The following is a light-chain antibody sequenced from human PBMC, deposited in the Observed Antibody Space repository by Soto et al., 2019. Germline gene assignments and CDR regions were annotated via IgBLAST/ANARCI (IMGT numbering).Light chain of an antibody. V-gene: IGLV2-8*01. CDR3: SSYAGNSIYV. Sequence: QSVLTQPPSASGSPGQSVTISCTGSSSDVGRYDYVSWYQHHPGKAPKLMMFDVNKRPSGVPDRFPGSRSGNTASLTVSGLQAEDEADYFCSSYAGNSIYVFGTGTKVTVL. CDR2: DVN. J-gene: IGLJ1*01. CDR1: SSDVGRYDY.